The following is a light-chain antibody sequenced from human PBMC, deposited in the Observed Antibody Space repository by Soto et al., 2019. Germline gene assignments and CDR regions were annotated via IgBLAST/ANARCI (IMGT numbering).Light chain of an antibody. CDR3: QQRSNWPPAWT. CDR1: QSINSD. Sequence: EIVMTQSHATLSVSPGETTGLSCRASQSINSDVAWYQQKVGQTPRLLIHGASTRATGIAARFSGSGSGTDFTLTISRLEPEDFAVYYCQQRSNWPPAWTVGQGTKVDI. CDR2: GAS. V-gene: IGKV3-11*01. J-gene: IGKJ1*01.